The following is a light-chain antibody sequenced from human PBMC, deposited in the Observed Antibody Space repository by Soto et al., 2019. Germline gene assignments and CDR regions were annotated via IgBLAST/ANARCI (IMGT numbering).Light chain of an antibody. J-gene: IGKJ5*01. Sequence: EIVMTQSPATLSVPPGERATLSCRASQSVSSNLAWYQQKPGQAPRLLIYDASNRATGIPARFSGSGSGTDFTLTISSLEPEDFAVYYCQQRSNWPPITFGQGTRLEIK. CDR3: QQRSNWPPIT. V-gene: IGKV3-11*01. CDR1: QSVSSN. CDR2: DAS.